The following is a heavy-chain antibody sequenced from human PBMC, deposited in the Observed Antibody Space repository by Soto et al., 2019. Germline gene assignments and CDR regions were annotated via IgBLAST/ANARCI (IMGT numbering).Heavy chain of an antibody. CDR2: IDPSDSYT. CDR1: GYSFTSYW. D-gene: IGHD4-4*01. CDR3: ARHTVTTGDYYYGMDV. Sequence: GESLKISCKGSGYSFTSYWISWVRQMPGKGLARMGRIDPSDSYTNYSPSFQGHGTISADKTISTAYLQLSSMKDSDTAMYYCARHTVTTGDYYYGMDVWGQGTTVTVSS. V-gene: IGHV5-10-1*01. J-gene: IGHJ6*02.